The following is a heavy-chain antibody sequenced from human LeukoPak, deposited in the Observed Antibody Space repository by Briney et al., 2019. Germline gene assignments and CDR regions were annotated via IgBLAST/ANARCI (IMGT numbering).Heavy chain of an antibody. V-gene: IGHV4-61*01. D-gene: IGHD3-3*01. Sequence: SETLSLTCTVSGGSVSSGSYYWSWIRQPPGKGLEWIGYIYYSGSTIYNPSLKSRVTISVDTSKNQFSLKLSSVTAADTAVYYCARGDYDFWSAVISAAFDIWGQGTMVTVSP. J-gene: IGHJ3*02. CDR1: GGSVSSGSYY. CDR2: IYYSGST. CDR3: ARGDYDFWSAVISAAFDI.